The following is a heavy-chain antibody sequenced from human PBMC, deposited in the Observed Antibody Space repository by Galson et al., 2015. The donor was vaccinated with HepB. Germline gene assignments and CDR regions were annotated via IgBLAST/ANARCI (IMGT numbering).Heavy chain of an antibody. CDR3: ARAPRSSTPLDY. D-gene: IGHD3-10*01. V-gene: IGHV3-30-3*01. CDR1: GFTFSSYA. CDR2: ISYDGSNK. J-gene: IGHJ4*02. Sequence: SLRPSCAASGFTFSSYAMHWVRQAPGKGLEWVAVISYDGSNKYYADSVKGRFTISRDNSKNTLYLQMNSLRAEDTAVYYCARAPRSSTPLDYWGQGTLVTVSS.